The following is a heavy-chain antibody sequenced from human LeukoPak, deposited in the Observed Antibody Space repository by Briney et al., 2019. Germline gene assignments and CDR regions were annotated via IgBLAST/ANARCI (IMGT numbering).Heavy chain of an antibody. V-gene: IGHV3-23*01. CDR2: IYENGGTT. CDR3: AKDFRIGYSAHFDY. Sequence: GGSLRLSCVGSGSTFRSHAMSWVRQAPEKGLEFVSGIYENGGTTYYADSVKGRFSISRDNSKNTLYLQMGSLRGEDTAVYYCAKDFRIGYSAHFDYWGQGALVTVSS. J-gene: IGHJ4*02. CDR1: GSTFRSHA. D-gene: IGHD2-21*01.